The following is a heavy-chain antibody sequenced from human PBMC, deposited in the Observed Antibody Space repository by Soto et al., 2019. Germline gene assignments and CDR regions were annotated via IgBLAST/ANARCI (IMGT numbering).Heavy chain of an antibody. CDR2: ISSSGSTI. Sequence: GGSLRLCCAASGFTFSSYEMNWVRQAPGKGLEWVSYISSSGSTIYYADSVKGRFTISRDNAKNSLYLQMNSLRAEDTAVYYCARMREFRILSSDYYYQYVHYVWSQAT. J-gene: IGHJ6*02. V-gene: IGHV3-48*03. CDR3: ARMREFRILSSDYYYQYVHYV. D-gene: IGHD3-22*01. CDR1: GFTFSSYE.